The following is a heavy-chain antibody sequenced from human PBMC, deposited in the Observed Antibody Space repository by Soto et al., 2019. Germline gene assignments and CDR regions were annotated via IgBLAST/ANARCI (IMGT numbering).Heavy chain of an antibody. J-gene: IGHJ4*02. Sequence: ASVKVSCKASGYTFTSYYLHWVRQAPGQGLEWMGIINPSDSSTSYAQKFQGRVTMTRDTSTSTVFMELSSLRSEDTAVYYCARGPAQYLAAAEWADIDFWGPGTLVTVSS. CDR3: ARGPAQYLAAAEWADIDF. V-gene: IGHV1-46*03. D-gene: IGHD6-25*01. CDR1: GYTFTSYY. CDR2: INPSDSST.